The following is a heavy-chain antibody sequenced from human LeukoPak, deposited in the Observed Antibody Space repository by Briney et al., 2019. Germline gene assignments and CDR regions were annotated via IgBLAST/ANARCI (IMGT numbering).Heavy chain of an antibody. D-gene: IGHD2-2*01. J-gene: IGHJ4*02. V-gene: IGHV5-51*01. CDR3: ARQRTYCSSTSCYRYFDY. Sequence: GESLKISCKGSGYSFTSYWIGWVRQMPGKGLEWMGIIYPGDSDTRYSPSFQGQVTISADKSISTAYLQWSSLKAPDTAMYYCARQRTYCSSTSCYRYFDYWGQGTLVTVSS. CDR1: GYSFTSYW. CDR2: IYPGDSDT.